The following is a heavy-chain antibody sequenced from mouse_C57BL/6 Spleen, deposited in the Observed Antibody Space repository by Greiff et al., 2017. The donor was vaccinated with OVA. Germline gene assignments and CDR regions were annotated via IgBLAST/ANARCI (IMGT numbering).Heavy chain of an antibody. Sequence: VQLQQPGAELVKPGASVKLSCKASGYTFTSYWMHWVKQRPGQGLEWIGMIHPNSGSTNYNEKFQGQATLTVDKSSSTAYMQLSSLTSEDSAVYYGARPYLRYDYGSSEDDWGKGTTLTGSS. CDR1: GYTFTSYW. CDR2: IHPNSGST. V-gene: IGHV1-64*01. D-gene: IGHD1-1*01. CDR3: ARPYLRYDYGSSEDD. J-gene: IGHJ2*01.